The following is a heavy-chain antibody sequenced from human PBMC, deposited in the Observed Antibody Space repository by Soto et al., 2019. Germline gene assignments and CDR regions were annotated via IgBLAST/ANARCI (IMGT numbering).Heavy chain of an antibody. D-gene: IGHD6-13*01. J-gene: IGHJ1*01. CDR1: GGSFSGYY. Sequence: SETLSLTCAVYGGSFSGYYWSWIRQPPGKGLEWIGEINHSGSTNYNPSLKSRVTISVDTSKNHFSLKLSSVTAADTAVYYCARKSGYSSSWYSARYFQHWGQGTLVTVSS. V-gene: IGHV4-34*01. CDR2: INHSGST. CDR3: ARKSGYSSSWYSARYFQH.